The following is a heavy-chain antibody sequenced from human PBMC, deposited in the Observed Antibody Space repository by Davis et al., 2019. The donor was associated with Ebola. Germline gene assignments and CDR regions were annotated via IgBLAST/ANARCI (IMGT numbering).Heavy chain of an antibody. CDR1: GFTFSSYE. D-gene: IGHD3-10*01. V-gene: IGHV3-21*01. J-gene: IGHJ4*02. Sequence: GESLKISCAASGFTFSSYEMNWVRQAPGKGLEWVSSISSSSSYIYYADSVKGRFTISRDNAKNSLYLQMNSLRAEDTAVYYCAREGATMVQGVPCWGQGTLVTVSS. CDR2: ISSSSSYI. CDR3: AREGATMVQGVPC.